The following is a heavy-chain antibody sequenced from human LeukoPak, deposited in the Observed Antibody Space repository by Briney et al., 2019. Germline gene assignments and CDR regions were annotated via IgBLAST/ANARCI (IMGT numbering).Heavy chain of an antibody. CDR2: INPSGGST. V-gene: IGHV1-46*01. Sequence: ASVKVSCKASGYTFTSYYMHWVRQAPGQGLEWVGIINPSGGSTSYAQKFQGRVTMTRDTSTSTVYMELSSLRSEDTAVYYCARDPKTNDFWSAKPGRGMDVWGQGTTVTVSS. D-gene: IGHD3-3*01. CDR1: GYTFTSYY. CDR3: ARDPKTNDFWSAKPGRGMDV. J-gene: IGHJ6*02.